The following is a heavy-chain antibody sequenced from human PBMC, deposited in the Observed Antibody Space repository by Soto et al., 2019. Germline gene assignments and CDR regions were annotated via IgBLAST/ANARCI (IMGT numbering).Heavy chain of an antibody. D-gene: IGHD2-2*01. Sequence: QLQLQESGPRLVKPSETLSLTCSVSGGSISSSSYSWGWIRQPPGKGLEWIGTIYYSGSTHYDPSLGDRVAISADTPNNQLSLRLSSVTAADTAVYYCVRQPGHCGSTACFGYYSVDVWGQGTTVTVS. V-gene: IGHV4-39*01. J-gene: IGHJ6*02. CDR2: IYYSGST. CDR1: GGSISSSSYS. CDR3: VRQPGHCGSTACFGYYSVDV.